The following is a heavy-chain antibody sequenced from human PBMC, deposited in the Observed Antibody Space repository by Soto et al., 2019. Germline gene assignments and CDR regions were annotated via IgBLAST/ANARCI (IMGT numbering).Heavy chain of an antibody. J-gene: IGHJ3*02. V-gene: IGHV3-48*01. CDR1: GFTFSSYS. Sequence: GGSLRLSCAASGFTFSSYSMNWVRQSPGKGLEWVSYISGSSTPTSYADSVKGRFTISRDNAKNSLYLQMNSLRAEDTAMYYCARDSSWAFDIWGQGTMVTVSS. CDR2: ISGSSTPT. CDR3: ARDSSWAFDI.